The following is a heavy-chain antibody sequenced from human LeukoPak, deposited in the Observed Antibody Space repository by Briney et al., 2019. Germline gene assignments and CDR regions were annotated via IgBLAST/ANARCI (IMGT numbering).Heavy chain of an antibody. CDR3: ASLIVVVPAANRYYYGMDV. Sequence: SETLSLTCTVSGGSISGSSYYWSWIRQPPGKGLEWIGEINHSGSTNYNPSLKSRVTISVDTSKNQFSLKLSSVTAADTAVYYCASLIVVVPAANRYYYGMDVWGQGTTVTVSS. V-gene: IGHV4-39*07. D-gene: IGHD2-2*01. CDR1: GGSISGSSYY. J-gene: IGHJ6*02. CDR2: INHSGST.